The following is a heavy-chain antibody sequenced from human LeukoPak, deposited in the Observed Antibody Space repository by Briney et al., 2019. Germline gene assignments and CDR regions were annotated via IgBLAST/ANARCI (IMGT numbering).Heavy chain of an antibody. D-gene: IGHD2-2*01. CDR3: ARDLPAAVD. V-gene: IGHV3-21*01. Sequence: GGSLRLSCAASGFTFSSYSMSWVRQAPGKGLEWVSFISSSSSDIYHADSVKGRFTIPRDNAKNSLFLQMNSLRAEDTAVYYCARDLPAAVDWGQGTLVTVSS. CDR1: GFTFSSYS. J-gene: IGHJ4*02. CDR2: ISSSSSDI.